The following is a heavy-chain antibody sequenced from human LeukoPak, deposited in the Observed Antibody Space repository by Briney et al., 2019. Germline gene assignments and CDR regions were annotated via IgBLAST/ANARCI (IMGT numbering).Heavy chain of an antibody. V-gene: IGHV6-1*01. CDR2: TYYSSKWYN. D-gene: IGHD6-19*01. Sequence: SQTLSLTCAISGDSVSSNSAAWNWIRQSPSRGLEWLGRTYYSSKWYNDYAVSVKSRMTINPDTSKNQFSLQLNSVTPVDTALYYCARGAVAVRNAFDIWGQGTMVTVSS. CDR3: ARGAVAVRNAFDI. CDR1: GDSVSSNSAA. J-gene: IGHJ3*02.